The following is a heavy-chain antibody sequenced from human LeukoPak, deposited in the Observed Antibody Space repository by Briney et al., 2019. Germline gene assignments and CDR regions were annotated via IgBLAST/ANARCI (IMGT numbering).Heavy chain of an antibody. V-gene: IGHV1-46*01. D-gene: IGHD1-26*01. Sequence: GASVKVSYKASGYTFTIYYMHWVRQAPGQGREGMGIIDPRGGSTSYAQKFQGRVTITRATSTSTVYMELRSPRSEDTAVYYCARESGSTGFDPWGQGTLVTASS. CDR2: IDPRGGST. J-gene: IGHJ5*02. CDR1: GYTFTIYY. CDR3: ARESGSTGFDP.